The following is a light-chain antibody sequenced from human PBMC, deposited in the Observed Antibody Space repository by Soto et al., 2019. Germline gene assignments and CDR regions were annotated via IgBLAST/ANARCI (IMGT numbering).Light chain of an antibody. CDR1: QGISSY. V-gene: IGKV1-9*01. J-gene: IGKJ5*01. CDR3: QHRHSYPIT. Sequence: DIQLTQSPSFLSASVGDIVTITCRASQGISSYLAWYQQKPGKAPNLLIHTASTLQSGVPSRFSGSGSGTEFTLTISSLQPEDFATYYCQHRHSYPITFGQGTRLEIK. CDR2: TAS.